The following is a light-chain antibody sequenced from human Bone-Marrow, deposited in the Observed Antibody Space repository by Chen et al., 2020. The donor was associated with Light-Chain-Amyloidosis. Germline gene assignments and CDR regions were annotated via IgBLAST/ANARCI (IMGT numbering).Light chain of an antibody. CDR3: EVWDRSRDRPV. CDR1: NIGSTS. J-gene: IGLJ3*02. Sequence: SYVLTQPSSVSVAPGQTATIACGGNNIGSTSVHWYQQTPGQAPLLVVYDDSDRPSGIPARRSCSNTGNTATLSSSRGEAGDEAEYYWEVWDRSRDRPVFGGGTKLTVL. V-gene: IGLV3-21*02. CDR2: DDS.